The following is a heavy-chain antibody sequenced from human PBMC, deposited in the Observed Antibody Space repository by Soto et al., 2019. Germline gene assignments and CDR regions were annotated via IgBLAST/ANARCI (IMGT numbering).Heavy chain of an antibody. D-gene: IGHD2-21*02. J-gene: IGHJ4*02. CDR3: ASRGNCGGDCLDFFLDY. Sequence: QVQLVESGGGVVQPGRSLRLSWEGTGFTFSKYAMQWVRQAPGTGLEWVAIISDDGSKESYPDSVTGRVTISRDNSKNTLYLQVKRLGPEDTGVYYCASRGNCGGDCLDFFLDYWCQGTLVSVSS. CDR1: GFTFSKYA. V-gene: IGHV3-30*04. CDR2: ISDDGSKE.